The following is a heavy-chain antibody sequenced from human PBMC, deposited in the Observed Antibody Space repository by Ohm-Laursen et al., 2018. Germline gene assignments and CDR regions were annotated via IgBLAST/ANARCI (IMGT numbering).Heavy chain of an antibody. CDR3: VRTYSGSYLNFDY. CDR2: IYHSGPT. D-gene: IGHD1-26*01. Sequence: TLSLTCTVSGDSISSYYWGWIRQPPGKGLEWIGTIYHSGPTNYNPSIKSRVTISVDTSMNQFPLNLISVTAADTAVYYCVRTYSGSYLNFDYWGQGALVTVSS. J-gene: IGHJ4*02. CDR1: GDSISSYY. V-gene: IGHV4-38-2*02.